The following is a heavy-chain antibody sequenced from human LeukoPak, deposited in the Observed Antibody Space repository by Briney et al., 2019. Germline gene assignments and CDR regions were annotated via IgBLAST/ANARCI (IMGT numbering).Heavy chain of an antibody. CDR2: ISSSSSTI. CDR1: GFTFSSYI. D-gene: IGHD3-3*01. CDR3: ARDEVTIFGVVLYFQH. V-gene: IGHV3-48*01. Sequence: GGSLRLSCAASGFTFSSYIMNWVRQAPGKGLEWVSYISSSSSTIYYADSVKGRFTISRDNAKNSLYLQMNSLRAEDTAVYYCARDEVTIFGVVLYFQHWGQGTLVTVSS. J-gene: IGHJ1*01.